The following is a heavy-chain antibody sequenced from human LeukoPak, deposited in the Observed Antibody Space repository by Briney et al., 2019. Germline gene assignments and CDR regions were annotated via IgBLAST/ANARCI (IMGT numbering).Heavy chain of an antibody. D-gene: IGHD6-19*01. Sequence: ASVKVSCKASGYTFTSYDINWVRQATGQGLEWMGWMNPNSGNTGYAQKFQGRVTITRNTSISTAYMDLSSLRSDDTAVYYCARRAVAYYYYYYMDVWGKGTTVTVSS. CDR1: GYTFTSYD. V-gene: IGHV1-8*03. J-gene: IGHJ6*03. CDR3: ARRAVAYYYYYYMDV. CDR2: MNPNSGNT.